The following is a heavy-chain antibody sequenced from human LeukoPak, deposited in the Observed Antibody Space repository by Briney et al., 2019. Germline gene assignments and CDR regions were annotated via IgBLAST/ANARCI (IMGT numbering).Heavy chain of an antibody. CDR2: IYHSGST. CDR1: GYSISSGYY. V-gene: IGHV4-38-2*02. Sequence: SETLSLTCTVSGYSISSGYYWGWIRQPPGKGLEWIGSIYHSGSTYYNPSLKSRVTISVDTSKNQFSLKLTSVTAADTAVYYCARPSGGTPFKRFDYWGEGTLVTVSS. CDR3: ARPSGGTPFKRFDY. J-gene: IGHJ4*02. D-gene: IGHD1-14*01.